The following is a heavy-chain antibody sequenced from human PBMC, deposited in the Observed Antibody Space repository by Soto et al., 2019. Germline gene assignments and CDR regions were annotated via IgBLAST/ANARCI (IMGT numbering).Heavy chain of an antibody. CDR2: ISPYNGNT. J-gene: IGHJ4*02. D-gene: IGHD2-8*01. V-gene: IGHV1-18*01. CDR3: ARDRLGVSVTGGGFDS. CDR1: GYTFSNFG. Sequence: QVQLVQSGGEVKKPGASVKVSCKASGYTFSNFGLSWVRQAPGQGLELMGWISPYNGNTNYAQKLQGRLTMTTVTSTSKAYMELRSLRSDDTAVYYCARDRLGVSVTGGGFDSWGQGTLVTVSS.